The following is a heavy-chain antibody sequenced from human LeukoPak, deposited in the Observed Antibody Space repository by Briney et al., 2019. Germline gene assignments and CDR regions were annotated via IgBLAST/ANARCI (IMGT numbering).Heavy chain of an antibody. CDR1: GGSISSYY. V-gene: IGHV4-59*01. Sequence: SETLSLTCTVSGGSISSYYWSWIRQPPGKGLEWIGYIYYSGSTNYNPSLKSRVTISVDTSKNQFSLKLSSVTAADTAVYYCARDSPYCGGDCSWGQGTLVTVSS. CDR2: IYYSGST. CDR3: ARDSPYCGGDCS. J-gene: IGHJ5*02. D-gene: IGHD2-21*01.